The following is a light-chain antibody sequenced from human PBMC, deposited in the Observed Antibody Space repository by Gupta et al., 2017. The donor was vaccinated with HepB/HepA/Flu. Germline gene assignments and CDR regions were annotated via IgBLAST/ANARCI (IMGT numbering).Light chain of an antibody. CDR3: CSYAGSIVV. CDR1: SSVVGSYNL. Sequence: QSALTLPASVSGSPGQSTTIPCTGTSSVVGSYNLVSWYQQNPRNAPKLMLYDVRQRPPRVSNRCAGSKSSNTASLTISGLQAEDGADYYCCSYAGSIVVFGGGTKLTVL. CDR2: DVR. V-gene: IGLV2-23*02. J-gene: IGLJ2*01.